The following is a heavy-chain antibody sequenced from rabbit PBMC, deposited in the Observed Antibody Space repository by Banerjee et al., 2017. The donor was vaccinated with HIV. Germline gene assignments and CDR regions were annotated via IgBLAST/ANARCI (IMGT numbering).Heavy chain of an antibody. Sequence: QEQLGESGGGLAQAGGSLKLPCKATGFDLSSSYWMSWVRQAPGKGLEWIADINTGSGSAYYATWVNGRFPISSHNAQNTLYLQLNSLTAADTATYFCVRDGVGSGWGEFNLWGPGTLVTVS. CDR1: GFDLSSSYW. D-gene: IGHD4-1*01. J-gene: IGHJ4*01. CDR3: VRDGVGSGWGEFNL. V-gene: IGHV1S43*01. CDR2: INTGSGSA.